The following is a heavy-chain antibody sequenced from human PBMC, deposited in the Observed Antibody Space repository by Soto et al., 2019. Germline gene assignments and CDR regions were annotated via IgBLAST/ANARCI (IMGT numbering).Heavy chain of an antibody. D-gene: IGHD6-13*01. J-gene: IGHJ3*02. CDR2: IYPGDSDT. CDR1: GYSFTSYW. Sequence: GESLKISCKGSGYSFTSYWIGWVRQMPGKGLEWMGIIYPGDSDTRYSPSFQGQVTISADKSISTAYLQWSSLKASDTAMYYCARVIQAAGFAFDIWGQGTMVTVSS. CDR3: ARVIQAAGFAFDI. V-gene: IGHV5-51*01.